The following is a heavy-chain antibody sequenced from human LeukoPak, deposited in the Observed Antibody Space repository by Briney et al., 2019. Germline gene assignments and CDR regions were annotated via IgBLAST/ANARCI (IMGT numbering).Heavy chain of an antibody. V-gene: IGHV3-30*03. D-gene: IGHD2-21*02. CDR2: ISYDGGNK. Sequence: GGSLRLSCAASGFTFSSYAMSWVRQAPGKGLEWVAVISYDGGNKYYADSVKGRFTISRGNSKNTLYLQMNSLKTEDTAVYYCTTVGGAIKVTGDYYFDYWGQGTLVTVSS. J-gene: IGHJ4*02. CDR3: TTVGGAIKVTGDYYFDY. CDR1: GFTFSSYA.